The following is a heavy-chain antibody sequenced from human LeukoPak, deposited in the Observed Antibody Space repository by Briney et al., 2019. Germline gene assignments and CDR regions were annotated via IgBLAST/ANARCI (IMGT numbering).Heavy chain of an antibody. J-gene: IGHJ6*02. CDR1: GYTFTSYG. CDR3: ARPPLPDYYYGMDV. V-gene: IGHV1-18*01. CDR2: ISAYNGNT. Sequence: GASVKVSCKASGYTFTSYGISWVRQAPGQGLEWMGWISAYNGNTNYAQKLQGRVTMTTDTSTSTAYMELRSLRSDDTAVYYCARPPLPDYYYGMDVWGQGTTVTVSS.